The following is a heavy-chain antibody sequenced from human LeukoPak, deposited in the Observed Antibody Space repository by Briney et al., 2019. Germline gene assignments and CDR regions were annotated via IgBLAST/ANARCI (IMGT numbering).Heavy chain of an antibody. CDR2: INPNSGGT. V-gene: IGHV1-2*02. CDR1: GYTFTGYY. CDR3: ARDGIAAAAPGTGYGMDV. D-gene: IGHD6-13*01. J-gene: IGHJ6*02. Sequence: GASVKVSCKASGYTFTGYYMHWVRQAPGQGLEWMGWINPNSGGTNYAQKFQGRVTMTRDTSISTAYMELSRLRSDDTAVYYCARDGIAAAAPGTGYGMDVWGQGTTVTVSS.